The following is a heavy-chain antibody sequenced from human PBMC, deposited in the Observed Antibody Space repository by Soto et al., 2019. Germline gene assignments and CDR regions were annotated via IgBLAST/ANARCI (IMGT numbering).Heavy chain of an antibody. D-gene: IGHD2-2*01. V-gene: IGHV1-58*01. Sequence: SVKVSCKASGFTFTSSAVQWVRQARGQRLEWIGWIVVGSGNTNYAQKFQERVTITRDMSTSTAYMELSSLRSEDTAVYYCAADKGIVLYYYYGMDVWGQGTTVTVSS. CDR3: AADKGIVLYYYYGMDV. J-gene: IGHJ6*02. CDR1: GFTFTSSA. CDR2: IVVGSGNT.